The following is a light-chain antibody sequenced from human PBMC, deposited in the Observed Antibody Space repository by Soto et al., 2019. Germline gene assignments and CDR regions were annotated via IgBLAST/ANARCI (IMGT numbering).Light chain of an antibody. CDR1: QSLSKS. CDR2: GAS. J-gene: IGKJ4*02. V-gene: IGKV3-11*01. CDR3: QQPTSLPLS. Sequence: THCTVTLSLPPGAKSSLPWRASQSLSKSLVWYQQKPGQAPRLLIDGASNRATGIPARFSGSGSGTDFTLTISSLEPEDFAVYFCQQPTSLPLSFGGGTEV.